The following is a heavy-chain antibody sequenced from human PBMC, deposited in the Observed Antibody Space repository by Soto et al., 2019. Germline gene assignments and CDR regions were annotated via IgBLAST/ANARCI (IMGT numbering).Heavy chain of an antibody. Sequence: GASVKVSCKASGYTFITNDINWVRQASGQGLEWVGWMKPSTGDSGSDPDFQGRITVTRDTATSTAYMELSSLKFEDTAVYYCARGGPAAGFDIWGQGSLVTVSS. J-gene: IGHJ4*02. CDR3: ARGGPAAGFDI. CDR1: GYTFITND. CDR2: MKPSTGDS. D-gene: IGHD6-13*01. V-gene: IGHV1-8*01.